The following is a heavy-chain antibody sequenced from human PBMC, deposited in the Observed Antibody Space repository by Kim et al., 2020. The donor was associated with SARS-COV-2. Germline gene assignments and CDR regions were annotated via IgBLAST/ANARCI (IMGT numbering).Heavy chain of an antibody. CDR3: AKETYDPYYYDSSGYKYYFDY. J-gene: IGHJ4*02. Sequence: GGSLRLSCAASGFTFDDYAMHWVRQAPGKGLEWVSGISWNSGSIGYADSVKGRFTISRDNAKNSLYLQMNSLRAEDTALYYCAKETYDPYYYDSSGYKYYFDYWGQGTLVTVSS. D-gene: IGHD3-22*01. CDR1: GFTFDDYA. V-gene: IGHV3-9*01. CDR2: ISWNSGSI.